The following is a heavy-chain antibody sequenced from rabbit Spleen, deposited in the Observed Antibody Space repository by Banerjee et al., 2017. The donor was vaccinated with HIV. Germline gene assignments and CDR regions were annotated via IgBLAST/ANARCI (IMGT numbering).Heavy chain of an antibody. D-gene: IGHD4-1*01. CDR3: ARETYDSGWGL. V-gene: IGHV1S7*01. CDR2: IDPVFGIT. CDR1: GFDFSSYY. J-gene: IGHJ3*01. Sequence: QLKESGGGLVQPGGSLKLSCKASGFDFSSYYMSWVRQAPGKGLEWVGYIDPVFGITSYASWVNGRFTISSHNAQNTLYLQLNSLTAADTATYFCARETYDSGWGLWGQGTLVTVS.